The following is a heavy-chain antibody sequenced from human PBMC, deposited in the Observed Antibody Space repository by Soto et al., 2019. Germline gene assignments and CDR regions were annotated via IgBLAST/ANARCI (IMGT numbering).Heavy chain of an antibody. CDR2: INPNSGGT. CDR1: GYTFTGYY. Sequence: QVQLVQSGAEVKKPGASVKVSCKASGYTFTGYYMHWVRQAPGQGLEWMGWINPNSGGTNYEQKFQGRVTMTRDTSISTAYMELSRLRSDDTAVYYCANSPSELTGDPLDYWGQGTLVTVSS. D-gene: IGHD7-27*01. V-gene: IGHV1-2*02. CDR3: ANSPSELTGDPLDY. J-gene: IGHJ4*02.